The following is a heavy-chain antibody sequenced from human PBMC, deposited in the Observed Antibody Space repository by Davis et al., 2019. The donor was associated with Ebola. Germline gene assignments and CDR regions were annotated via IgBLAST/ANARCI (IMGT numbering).Heavy chain of an antibody. D-gene: IGHD3-16*01. CDR1: GYTFTGYY. CDR2: INPNSGGT. Sequence: ASVKVSCKASGYTFTGYYMHWVRQAPGQGLEWMGWINPNSGGTNYAQKFQGWVTMTRDTSISTAYMELSRLRSDDTAVYYCARDPNVWGSQYYYYGMDVWGQGTTVTVSS. J-gene: IGHJ6*02. CDR3: ARDPNVWGSQYYYYGMDV. V-gene: IGHV1-2*04.